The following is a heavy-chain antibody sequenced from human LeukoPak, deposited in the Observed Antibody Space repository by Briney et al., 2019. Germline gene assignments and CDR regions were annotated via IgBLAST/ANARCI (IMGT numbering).Heavy chain of an antibody. CDR3: ARGTVEMATISY. CDR1: GFTFSSYS. J-gene: IGHJ4*02. Sequence: PGGSLRLSCAASGFTFSSYSMNWVRQAPGKGLGWVSSISSSSSYIYYADSVKGRFTISRDNAKNSLYLQMNSLRAEDTAVYYCARGTVEMATISYWGQGTLVTVSS. V-gene: IGHV3-21*01. D-gene: IGHD5-24*01. CDR2: ISSSSSYI.